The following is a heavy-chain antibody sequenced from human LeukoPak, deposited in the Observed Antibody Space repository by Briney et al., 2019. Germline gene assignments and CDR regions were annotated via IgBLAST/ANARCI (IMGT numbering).Heavy chain of an antibody. CDR3: AKGRGYYYDSSGYYYGDY. CDR1: GFTFSSYA. Sequence: GGSLRLSCAASGFTFSSYAMSWVRQAPGKGLEWVSAISGSGGSTYYADSVKGRFTISRDDSKNTLYLQMNSLRAEDTAVYYCAKGRGYYYDSSGYYYGDYWGQGTLVTVSS. V-gene: IGHV3-23*01. D-gene: IGHD3-22*01. J-gene: IGHJ4*02. CDR2: ISGSGGST.